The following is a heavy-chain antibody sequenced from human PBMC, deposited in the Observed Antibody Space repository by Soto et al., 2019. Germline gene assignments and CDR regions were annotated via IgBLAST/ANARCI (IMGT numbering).Heavy chain of an antibody. Sequence: GASVKVSCKASGYTFTSYAMHWVRQAPGQRLEWMGWINADNGGTRYSQKFQGRVTITRDTSASTAYMELSSLRSEDTAVYYCALINPAITAANPSDSWGQGALVTVS. CDR1: GYTFTSYA. V-gene: IGHV1-3*01. CDR3: ALINPAITAANPSDS. D-gene: IGHD2-15*01. CDR2: INADNGGT. J-gene: IGHJ5*01.